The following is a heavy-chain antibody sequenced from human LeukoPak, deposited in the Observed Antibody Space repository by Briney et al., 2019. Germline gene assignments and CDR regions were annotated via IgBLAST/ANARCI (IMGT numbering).Heavy chain of an antibody. Sequence: PGGSLRLSCAASGFTFSSYAMSWVRQAPGKGLEWVSAISGSGGSTYYADSVKGRFTISRDNSKNTLYPQMNSLRAEDTAVYYCAKAPLPHSSNGAFDIWGQGTMVTVSS. D-gene: IGHD6-13*01. CDR1: GFTFSSYA. J-gene: IGHJ3*02. CDR2: ISGSGGST. V-gene: IGHV3-23*01. CDR3: AKAPLPHSSNGAFDI.